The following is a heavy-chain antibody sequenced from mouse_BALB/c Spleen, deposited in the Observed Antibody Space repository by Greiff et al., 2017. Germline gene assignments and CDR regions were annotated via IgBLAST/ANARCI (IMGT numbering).Heavy chain of an antibody. CDR1: GFNIKDTY. CDR3: ARGDIYDYQVAY. J-gene: IGHJ3*01. CDR2: IDPANGNT. V-gene: IGHV14-3*02. D-gene: IGHD2-4*01. Sequence: VQLKESGAELVKPGASVKLSCTASGFNIKDTYMHWVKQRPEQGLEWIGRIDPANGNTKYDPKFQGKATITADTSSNTAYLQLSSLTSEDTAVYYCARGDIYDYQVAYWGQGTLVTVSA.